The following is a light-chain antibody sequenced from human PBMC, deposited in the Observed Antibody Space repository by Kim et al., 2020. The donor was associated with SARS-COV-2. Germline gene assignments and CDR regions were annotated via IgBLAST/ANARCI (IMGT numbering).Light chain of an antibody. V-gene: IGLV4-69*01. Sequence: ASANLTSARGSGHSSYAIEWHQQQPEKGARHLMKLNSDGSHSKGDGIPGRFSGSSSGAERYLTISSLQSEDEADYYCQTWGTGIGVFGGGTQLTVL. CDR2: LNSDGSH. CDR3: QTWGTGIGV. CDR1: SGHSSYA. J-gene: IGLJ3*02.